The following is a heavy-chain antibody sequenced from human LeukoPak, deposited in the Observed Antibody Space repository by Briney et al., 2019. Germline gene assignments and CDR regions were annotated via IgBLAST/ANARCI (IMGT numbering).Heavy chain of an antibody. D-gene: IGHD6-6*01. Sequence: GGSLRLSCAASGFTFSTYDMNWVRQAPRKGLEWVSFISSSGNTMYYADSVKGRFTISRDYAKNSVYLQMNSLRVEDTAVYYCAREKGSSHQFDYWGQGTLVTVSS. CDR3: AREKGSSHQFDY. CDR2: ISSSGNTM. V-gene: IGHV3-48*03. J-gene: IGHJ4*02. CDR1: GFTFSTYD.